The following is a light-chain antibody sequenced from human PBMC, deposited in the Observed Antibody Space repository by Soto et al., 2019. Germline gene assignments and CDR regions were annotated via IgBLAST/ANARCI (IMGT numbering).Light chain of an antibody. CDR1: QTINRY. Sequence: DIQTTQSPSSLSASVGDRVTITCRASQTINRYLNWYQQKPGKAPKLLIYAASSLQSGFPSRFSGSGSGTDFTLTITTLQPEDFATYYCQQSYSTPFTFGPGTKVDIK. CDR2: AAS. V-gene: IGKV1-39*01. J-gene: IGKJ3*01. CDR3: QQSYSTPFT.